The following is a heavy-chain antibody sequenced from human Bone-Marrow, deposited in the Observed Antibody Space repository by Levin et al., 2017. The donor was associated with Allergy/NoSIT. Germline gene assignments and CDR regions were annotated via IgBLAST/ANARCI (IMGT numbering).Heavy chain of an antibody. J-gene: IGHJ4*02. CDR2: INSDASDI. D-gene: IGHD7-27*01. V-gene: IGHV3-7*01. Sequence: GGSLTLSCVASGFTFSRFWMNWVRQAPGKGLEWVAIINSDASDIRYVDSVKDRFTISRDNAKKSLFLQMNSLRSEDTAFYYCGRVRPGDADYWGQGTLVTVSS. CDR1: GFTFSRFW. CDR3: GRVRPGDADY.